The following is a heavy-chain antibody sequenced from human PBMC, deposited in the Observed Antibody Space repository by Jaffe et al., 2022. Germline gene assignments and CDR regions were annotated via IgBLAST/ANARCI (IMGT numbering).Heavy chain of an antibody. CDR3: ARLPWYSSSWYWDGAFGSY. CDR1: GYSISSGYY. Sequence: QVQLQESGPGLVKPSETLSLTCAVSGYSISSGYYWGWIRQPPGKGLEWIGSIYHSGSTYYNPSLKSRVTISVDTSKNQFSLKLSSVTAADTAVYYCARLPWYSSSWYWDGAFGSYWGQGTLVTVSS. V-gene: IGHV4-38-2*01. D-gene: IGHD6-13*01. J-gene: IGHJ4*02. CDR2: IYHSGST.